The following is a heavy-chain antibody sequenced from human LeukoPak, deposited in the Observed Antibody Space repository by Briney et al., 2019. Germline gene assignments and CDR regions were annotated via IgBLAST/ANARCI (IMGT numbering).Heavy chain of an antibody. D-gene: IGHD6-13*01. CDR1: GGSFSGYY. J-gene: IGHJ4*02. V-gene: IGHV4-59*08. CDR3: ARLGVAAAADY. Sequence: SETLSLTCAVYGGSFSGYYWSWIRQPPGKGLEWIGYIYYSGSTNYNPSLKSRVTISVDTSKNQFSLKLNSVTAADTAVYYCARLGVAAAADYWGQGTLVTVSS. CDR2: IYYSGST.